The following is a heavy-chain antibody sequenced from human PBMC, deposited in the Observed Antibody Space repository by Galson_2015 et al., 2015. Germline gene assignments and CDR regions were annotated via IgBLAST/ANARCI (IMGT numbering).Heavy chain of an antibody. CDR2: IEWDDEK. D-gene: IGHD1-7*01. Sequence: PALVKPTQTLTLTCTFSGFSLSTIGMRVSWIRQPPGKALEWHARIEWDDEKFYSTSLKTRLTISKDTSKNQVILAMTNMEPVDTATYYCARTVITGTTNWFDSWGQGTLVTVSS. CDR3: ARTVITGTTNWFDS. V-gene: IGHV2-70*04. J-gene: IGHJ5*01. CDR1: GFSLSTIGMR.